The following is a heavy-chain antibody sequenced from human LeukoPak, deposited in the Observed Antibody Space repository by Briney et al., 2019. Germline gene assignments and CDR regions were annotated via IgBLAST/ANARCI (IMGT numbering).Heavy chain of an antibody. Sequence: SVKVSCKASGGTFSSYTISWVRQAPGQGLEWMGRIIPILGIANYAQKFQGRVTITADKSTSTAYMELSSLRSEDTAVYYCARYVVVPAAKQGGNWFDPWGQGTLVTVSS. J-gene: IGHJ5*02. CDR2: IIPILGIA. CDR3: ARYVVVPAAKQGGNWFDP. CDR1: GGTFSSYT. V-gene: IGHV1-69*02. D-gene: IGHD2-2*01.